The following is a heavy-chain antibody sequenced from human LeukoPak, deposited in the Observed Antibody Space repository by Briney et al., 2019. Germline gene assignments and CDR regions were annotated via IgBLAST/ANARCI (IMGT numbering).Heavy chain of an antibody. J-gene: IGHJ4*02. CDR2: ISGSGGST. D-gene: IGHD2-2*01. CDR3: ASSEGRYCSSTSCQGIDY. Sequence: GGSLRLSCAASGVTFSSYAMSWVRQAPGKGLEWVSAISGSGGSTYYADSVKGRFTISRDNSKNTLYLQMNSLRAEDTAVYYCASSEGRYCSSTSCQGIDYWGQGTLVTVSS. V-gene: IGHV3-23*01. CDR1: GVTFSSYA.